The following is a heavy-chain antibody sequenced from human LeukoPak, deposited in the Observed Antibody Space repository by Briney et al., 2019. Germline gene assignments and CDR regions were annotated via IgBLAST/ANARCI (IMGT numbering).Heavy chain of an antibody. CDR2: IYHGGST. CDR3: ARISRDKQPLLYYYFYMDL. CDR1: GVTFSGYY. D-gene: IGHD2-21*02. V-gene: IGHV4-34*01. Sequence: GTLRLSCAAYGVTFSGYYRSWVRQAPGKGLEWVGEIYHGGSTKYKASLKRRVTISVDKSKKKLFLKLTNVIAADTAVYYCARISRDKQPLLYYYFYMDLWGKGTTVTVSS. J-gene: IGHJ6*03.